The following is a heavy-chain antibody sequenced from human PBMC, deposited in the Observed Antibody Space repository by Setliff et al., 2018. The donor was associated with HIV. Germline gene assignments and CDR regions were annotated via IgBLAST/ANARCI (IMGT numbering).Heavy chain of an antibody. CDR1: GFTFSTYT. D-gene: IGHD2-15*01. Sequence: PRGSLRLSCAASGFTFSTYTTNWVRQAPGKGLEWVSYISSDSSTIIYYPDSVKGRFTTSRDNARNSLYLEMNSLRADDTAVYYCARDFCGSSCSSGYGYFDHWGQGTLVTVSS. CDR2: ISSDSSTII. V-gene: IGHV3-48*01. CDR3: ARDFCGSSCSSGYGYFDH. J-gene: IGHJ4*02.